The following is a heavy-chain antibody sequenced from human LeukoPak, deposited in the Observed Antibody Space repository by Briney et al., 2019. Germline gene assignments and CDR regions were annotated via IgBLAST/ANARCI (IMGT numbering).Heavy chain of an antibody. J-gene: IGHJ4*02. V-gene: IGHV4-34*01. CDR2: IYYSGTT. CDR3: ARRGDILTDYAFDY. D-gene: IGHD3-9*01. CDR1: GGSFSGYY. Sequence: PSETLSLTCAVYGGSFSGYYWDWIRQAPGKGLEWIGNIYYSGTTSYNPSLKSRVTISVDTSKDQFSLRLSSVTAADTAVYYCARRGDILTDYAFDYWGQGTLVTVSS.